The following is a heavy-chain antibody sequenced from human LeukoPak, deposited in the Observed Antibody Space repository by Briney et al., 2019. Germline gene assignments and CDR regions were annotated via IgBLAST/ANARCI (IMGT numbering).Heavy chain of an antibody. D-gene: IGHD4-17*01. CDR1: GYTFTGYY. CDR2: INPNSGGT. V-gene: IGHV1-2*02. CDR3: AREPPYGPADY. Sequence: EASVKVSCKASGYTFTGYYMHWVRQAPGQGLEWMGWINPNSGGTNYAQKFQGRVTMTRDTSISTAYMEVSRLRSDDTAVYYCAREPPYGPADYWGQGTLVTVSS. J-gene: IGHJ4*02.